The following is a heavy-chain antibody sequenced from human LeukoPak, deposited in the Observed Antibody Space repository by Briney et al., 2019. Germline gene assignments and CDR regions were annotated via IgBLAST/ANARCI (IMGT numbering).Heavy chain of an antibody. J-gene: IGHJ4*02. CDR1: GFSFSSYE. Sequence: TGGSLRLSCAASGFSFSSYEMNWVRQARGKGLEWVSYISSSGSSRVYADSVKGRFTISRDNAKNSLYLQMNSLRAEDTAVYYCARDPDDGSGYPHPYFDYWGQGTLVTVSS. CDR2: ISSSGSSR. CDR3: ARDPDDGSGYPHPYFDY. V-gene: IGHV3-48*03. D-gene: IGHD3-22*01.